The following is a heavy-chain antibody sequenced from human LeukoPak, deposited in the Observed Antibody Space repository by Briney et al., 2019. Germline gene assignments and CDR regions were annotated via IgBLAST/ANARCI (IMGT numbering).Heavy chain of an antibody. CDR3: AKHPHTAMVTSNFDY. Sequence: PGGSLRLSCAASGFTFSSNNMNWVRQAPGKGLEWVSDITGSGGNTYYADSVKGRFTISRDNSKNTLYLQMNSLRAEDTAVYYCAKHPHTAMVTSNFDYWGQGTLVTVSS. CDR1: GFTFSSNN. D-gene: IGHD5-18*01. J-gene: IGHJ4*02. V-gene: IGHV3-23*01. CDR2: ITGSGGNT.